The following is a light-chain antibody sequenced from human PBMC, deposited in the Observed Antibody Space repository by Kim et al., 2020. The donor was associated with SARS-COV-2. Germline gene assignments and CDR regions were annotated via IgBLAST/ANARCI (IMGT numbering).Light chain of an antibody. CDR2: GKN. CDR1: SLRSYY. CDR3: NSRDSSGNHLV. Sequence: SSELTQDPAVSVALGQTVRITCQGDSLRSYYASWYQQKPGQPPVLVIYGKNNRPSGIPDRFSGSSSGNTASLTITGAQAEDEADYYCNSRDSSGNHLVFGTGTKVTVL. J-gene: IGLJ1*01. V-gene: IGLV3-19*01.